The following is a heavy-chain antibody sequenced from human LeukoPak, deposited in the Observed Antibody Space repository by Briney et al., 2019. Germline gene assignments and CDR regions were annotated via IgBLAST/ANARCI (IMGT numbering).Heavy chain of an antibody. D-gene: IGHD3-22*01. CDR2: INPNSGGT. V-gene: IGHV1-2*02. CDR3: ARVGTVWYYYDSSGPY. CDR1: GYTFTGYY. J-gene: IGHJ4*02. Sequence: ASVKVSCKASGYTFTGYYMHWVRQAPGQGLEWMGWINPNSGGTNYAQKFQGRVTMTRDTSISTAYMELSRLRSDDTAVYYCARVGTVWYYYDSSGPYWGQGTLVTVSS.